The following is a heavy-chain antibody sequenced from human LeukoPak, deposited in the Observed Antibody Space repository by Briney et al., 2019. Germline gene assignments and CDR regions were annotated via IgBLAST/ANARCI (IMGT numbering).Heavy chain of an antibody. CDR1: GGSISSGGYY. J-gene: IGHJ4*02. Sequence: SQTLSLTCTVSGGSISSGGYYWSWIRQPPGKGLEWIGEINHSGSTNYNPSLKSRVTISVDTSKNQFSLKLSSVTAADTAVYYCARVSSGSYDNDYWGQGTLVTVSS. V-gene: IGHV4-30-2*01. D-gene: IGHD1-26*01. CDR3: ARVSSGSYDNDY. CDR2: INHSGST.